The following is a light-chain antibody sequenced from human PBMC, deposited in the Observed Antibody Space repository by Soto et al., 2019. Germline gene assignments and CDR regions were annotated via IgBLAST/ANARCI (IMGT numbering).Light chain of an antibody. CDR3: CSYAGSCTPGV. CDR1: SSDVGGYNY. Sequence: QSVLTQPRSVSGSPGQSVTISCTGTSSDVGGYNYVSWYQQHPGKAPKLMIYDVSKRPSGVPDRFSGSKSGNTASLTISGLHAEEEEAYYCCSYAGSCTPGVFGTGTKLTVL. J-gene: IGLJ1*01. CDR2: DVS. V-gene: IGLV2-11*01.